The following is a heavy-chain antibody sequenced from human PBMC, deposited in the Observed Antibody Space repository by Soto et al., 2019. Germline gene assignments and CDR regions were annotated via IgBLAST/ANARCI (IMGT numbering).Heavy chain of an antibody. D-gene: IGHD6-19*01. CDR2: ISYDGSNK. J-gene: IGHJ5*02. Sequence: QVQLVESGGGVVQPGRSLRLSCAASGLTYSSYAMHWVRQAPGKGLEWVAVISYDGSNKYYADSVKGRFTISRDNSKNTLYLQMNSLRAEDTAVYYCARDLEVAVAGAWGQGTLVTVSS. V-gene: IGHV3-30-3*01. CDR3: ARDLEVAVAGA. CDR1: GLTYSSYA.